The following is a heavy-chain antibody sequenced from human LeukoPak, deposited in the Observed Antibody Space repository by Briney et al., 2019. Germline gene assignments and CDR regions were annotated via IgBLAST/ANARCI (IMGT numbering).Heavy chain of an antibody. Sequence: SETLFLTCTVSGGSISSYYWSWIRQPAGKGLEWIGRMYSSGNTNYNPSLKSRVTMSVDTSKNQFSLKLSSVTAADTAVYYCAREYSSDRYFDYWGQGTLVTVSS. J-gene: IGHJ4*02. CDR2: MYSSGNT. CDR3: AREYSSDRYFDY. D-gene: IGHD6-19*01. CDR1: GGSISSYY. V-gene: IGHV4-4*07.